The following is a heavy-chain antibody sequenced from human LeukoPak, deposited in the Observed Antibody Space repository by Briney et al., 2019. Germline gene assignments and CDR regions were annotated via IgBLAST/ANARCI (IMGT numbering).Heavy chain of an antibody. Sequence: SETLSLTCTVSGGSISSYYWSWIRQPPGKRLEWIGYIYYSGSTNYNPSLKSRVTISVDTSKNQFSLKLSSVTAADTAVYYCARLGDYGSGSYQFDPWGQGTLVTVSS. CDR1: GGSISSYY. D-gene: IGHD3-10*01. CDR2: IYYSGST. J-gene: IGHJ5*02. CDR3: ARLGDYGSGSYQFDP. V-gene: IGHV4-59*08.